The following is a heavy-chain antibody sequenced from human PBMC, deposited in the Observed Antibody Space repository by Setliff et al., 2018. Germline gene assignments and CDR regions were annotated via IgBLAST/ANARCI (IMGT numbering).Heavy chain of an antibody. CDR2: VYYSGYT. CDR1: GGSVSSTSHY. V-gene: IGHV4-39*07. D-gene: IGHD1-1*01. J-gene: IGHJ5*02. CDR3: ARTTGSTHNWLDP. Sequence: SETLSLTCNVSGGSVSSTSHYWGWIRQPPGKGMEWIGSVYYSGYTYYNPSLKSRVTISVDTSKNQFSLKVSSVTAADTAVYYCARTTGSTHNWLDPWGPGTLVTSPQ.